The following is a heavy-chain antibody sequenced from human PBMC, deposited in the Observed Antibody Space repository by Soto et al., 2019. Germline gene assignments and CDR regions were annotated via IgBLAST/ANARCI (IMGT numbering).Heavy chain of an antibody. CDR3: ARDKGEYSGYDDRHFDY. Sequence: GGSLRLSCAASGFTFSSYSMNWVRQAPGKGLEWVSSISSSSSYLYYADSVKGRFTISRDNAKNSLYLQMNSLRAEDTAVYYCARDKGEYSGYDDRHFDYWGQGTLVTVSS. D-gene: IGHD5-12*01. CDR1: GFTFSSYS. V-gene: IGHV3-21*01. J-gene: IGHJ4*02. CDR2: ISSSSSYL.